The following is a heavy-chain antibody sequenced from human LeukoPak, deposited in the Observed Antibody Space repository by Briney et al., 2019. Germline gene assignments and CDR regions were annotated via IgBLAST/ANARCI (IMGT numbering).Heavy chain of an antibody. V-gene: IGHV3-43*02. Sequence: GGSLRLSCAASGFTFDDYAMHWVRQAPGKGLEWVSLISGDGGSTYYADSAKGRFTISRDNSKNSLYLQMNSLRTEDTALYYCAKDKRFDYYYYMDVWGKGTTVTVSS. CDR1: GFTFDDYA. CDR2: ISGDGGST. D-gene: IGHD3-16*01. J-gene: IGHJ6*03. CDR3: AKDKRFDYYYYMDV.